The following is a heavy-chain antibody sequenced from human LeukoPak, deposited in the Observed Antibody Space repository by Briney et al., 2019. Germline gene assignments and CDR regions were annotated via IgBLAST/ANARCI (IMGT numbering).Heavy chain of an antibody. CDR3: ANRGRAGGISRYYFDY. CDR1: GFTFTTYA. J-gene: IGHJ4*02. D-gene: IGHD3-10*01. Sequence: GGSLRLSCAASGFTFTTYAMSWVRQAPGKGLEWVSVIGGTSGSTYYADSVKGRFTISRDNSKNTLYLQMNSLRAEDTAVYYCANRGRAGGISRYYFDYWGPGTLVTVFS. V-gene: IGHV3-23*01. CDR2: IGGTSGST.